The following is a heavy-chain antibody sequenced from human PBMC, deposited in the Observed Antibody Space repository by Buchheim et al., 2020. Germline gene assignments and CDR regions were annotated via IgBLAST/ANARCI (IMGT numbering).Heavy chain of an antibody. CDR1: GGSISSSSYY. CDR3: ARRVFAMVTAIYDY. V-gene: IGHV4-39*01. D-gene: IGHD2-21*02. J-gene: IGHJ4*02. CDR2: IYYSGST. Sequence: QLQLQESGPGLVKPSETLSLTCTVSGGSISSSSYYWGWIRQPPGKGLEWIGSIYYSGSTYYNPSLKSRVPLSVDTSKNQFSLKLSSVTAADTAVYYCARRVFAMVTAIYDYWGQGTL.